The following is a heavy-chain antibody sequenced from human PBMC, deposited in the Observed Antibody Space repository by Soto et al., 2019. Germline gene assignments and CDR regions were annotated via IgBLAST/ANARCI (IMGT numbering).Heavy chain of an antibody. CDR1: GYTFTSYY. CDR3: ARAGNAYFHYYMDV. CDR2: INPNDGTA. D-gene: IGHD1-1*01. V-gene: IGHV1-46*03. J-gene: IGHJ6*03. Sequence: QVQLVQSGAEVKKPGASVKVSCEASGYTFTSYYMHWVRQAPGQGLEWVGIINPNDGTATYAQRFQGRVTMTRDTSTSTVYVELRSLRSDDTPVYFCARAGNAYFHYYMDVWGKGTTVTVPS.